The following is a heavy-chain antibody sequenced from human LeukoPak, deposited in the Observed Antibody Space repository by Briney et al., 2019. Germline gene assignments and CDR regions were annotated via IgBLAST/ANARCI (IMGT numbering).Heavy chain of an antibody. CDR1: GFTFSSYA. CDR3: ARDTVTTDYFDY. Sequence: GGSLRLSCAVSGFTFSSYAMSWVRQAPGKGLEWVSAISGSGGSTYYADSVKGRFTISRDNSKNTLYLQMNSLRAEDTAVYYCARDTVTTDYFDYWGQGTLVTVSS. V-gene: IGHV3-23*01. D-gene: IGHD4-17*01. CDR2: ISGSGGST. J-gene: IGHJ4*02.